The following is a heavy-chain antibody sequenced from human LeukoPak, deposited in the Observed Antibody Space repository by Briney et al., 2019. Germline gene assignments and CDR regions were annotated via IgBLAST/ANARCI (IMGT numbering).Heavy chain of an antibody. CDR2: IYYSGST. V-gene: IGHV4-59*01. CDR3: ARASAYYYDSNRAFDI. J-gene: IGHJ3*02. CDR1: GGSISSYY. Sequence: SETLSLTCTVSGGSISSYYWSWIRQPPGKGLEWIGYIYYSGSTNQNPSLKSRVTISVDTSKNQFSLKLSSVTAADTAVYYCARASAYYYDSNRAFDIWGQGTMVTVSS. D-gene: IGHD3-22*01.